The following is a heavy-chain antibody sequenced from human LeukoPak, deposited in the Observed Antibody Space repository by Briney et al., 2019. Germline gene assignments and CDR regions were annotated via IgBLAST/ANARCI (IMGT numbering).Heavy chain of an antibody. V-gene: IGHV4-30-2*01. D-gene: IGHD3-10*01. CDR2: IYHTGHT. CDR3: ARDSGDYPYYFDS. J-gene: IGHJ4*02. Sequence: SQTLSLTCAVSGGSISSGIYSWNWIRQPPGMGLEWIGYIYHTGHTYYNPSLKSRVTISVDRSKHQFSLKLSSVTAADTAVYYCARDSGDYPYYFDSWGQGALVTVSS. CDR1: GGSISSGIYS.